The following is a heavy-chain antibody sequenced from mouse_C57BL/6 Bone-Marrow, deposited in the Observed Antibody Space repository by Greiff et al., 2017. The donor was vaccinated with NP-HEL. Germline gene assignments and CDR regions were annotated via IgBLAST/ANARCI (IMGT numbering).Heavy chain of an antibody. Sequence: VQLQQSGAELVKPGASVQLSCKASGYTFTSYWMHWVKQRPGPGLEWIGMIHPNSGSTNYNEKFKSKATLTVDKSSSTAYMQLSSLTSEDSAVYYCARDYYGSSSGGYWGQGTTLTVSS. CDR3: ARDYYGSSSGGY. D-gene: IGHD1-1*01. CDR2: IHPNSGST. J-gene: IGHJ2*01. CDR1: GYTFTSYW. V-gene: IGHV1-64*01.